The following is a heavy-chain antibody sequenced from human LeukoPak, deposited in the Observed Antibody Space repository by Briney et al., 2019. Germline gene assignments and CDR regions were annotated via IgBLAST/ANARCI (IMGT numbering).Heavy chain of an antibody. CDR3: ARGTVVNPSYYYYMDV. J-gene: IGHJ6*03. D-gene: IGHD4-23*01. CDR1: GGTFSSYA. V-gene: IGHV1-69*13. CDR2: IIPIFGTA. Sequence: SVKVSCKASGGTFSSYAVSWVPQAPGQGLEWMGGIIPIFGTANYAQKFQGRVTITADESTSTAYMELSSLRSEDTAVYYCARGTVVNPSYYYYMDVWGKGTTVTVSS.